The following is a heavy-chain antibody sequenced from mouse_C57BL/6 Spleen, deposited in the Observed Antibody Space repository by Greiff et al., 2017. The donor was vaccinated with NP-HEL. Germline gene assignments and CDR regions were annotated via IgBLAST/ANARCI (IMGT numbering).Heavy chain of an antibody. CDR2: INPNNGGT. CDR3: TRSVYYQDY. V-gene: IGHV1-26*01. Sequence: VQLQQSGPELVKPGASVKISCKASGYTFTDYYMNWVTQSHGKSLAWIGDINPNNGGTSYNQKFKGKATLTVDKSSSTAYMELRSLTSKDSAVYYCTRSVYYQDYWGQGTTHTVSS. CDR1: GYTFTDYY. J-gene: IGHJ2*01. D-gene: IGHD1-1*01.